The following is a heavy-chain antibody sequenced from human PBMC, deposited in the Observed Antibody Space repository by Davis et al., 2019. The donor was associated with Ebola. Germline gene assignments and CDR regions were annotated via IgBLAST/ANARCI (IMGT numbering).Heavy chain of an antibody. Sequence: PGGSLRLSCAASGFALSIYGMHWVRQAPGKGLEWVAVIWYDESQKYYADSVKGRFTISRDKSKNTLYLQMNSLRAEDTAVYYCAREAPFCGGDCLDYWGQGTLVTVSS. J-gene: IGHJ4*02. V-gene: IGHV3-33*01. D-gene: IGHD2-21*01. CDR3: AREAPFCGGDCLDY. CDR2: IWYDESQK. CDR1: GFALSIYG.